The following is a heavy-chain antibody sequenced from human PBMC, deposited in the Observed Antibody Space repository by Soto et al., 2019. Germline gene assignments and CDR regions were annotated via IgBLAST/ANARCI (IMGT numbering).Heavy chain of an antibody. CDR1: GFTFSNAW. J-gene: IGHJ6*03. CDR3: TTDGRGWYSYYYYYYMDV. V-gene: IGHV3-15*01. CDR2: IKSKTDGGTT. Sequence: GGSLRLSCAASGFTFSNAWMSWVRQAPGKGLEWVGRIKSKTDGGTTDYAAPVKGRFTISRDDSKNTLYLQTNSLKTEDTAVYYCTTDGRGWYSYYYYYYMDVWGKGTTVTVSS. D-gene: IGHD6-19*01.